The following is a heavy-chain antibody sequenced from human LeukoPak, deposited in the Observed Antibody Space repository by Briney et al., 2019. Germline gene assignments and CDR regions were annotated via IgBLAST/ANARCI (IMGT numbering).Heavy chain of an antibody. V-gene: IGHV1-2*02. J-gene: IGHJ4*02. CDR1: GYTFTGYY. CDR3: ARAGDGYTY. D-gene: IGHD5-24*01. CDR2: IDLDSGGT. Sequence: GSSVKVSCKASGYTFTGYYMHWVRQAPGQGLEWMGWIDLDSGGTHYAQKFQGRVTMTRDTSISTAYMEPSRLRSDDTAVFYCARAGDGYTYWGQGTLVTVSS.